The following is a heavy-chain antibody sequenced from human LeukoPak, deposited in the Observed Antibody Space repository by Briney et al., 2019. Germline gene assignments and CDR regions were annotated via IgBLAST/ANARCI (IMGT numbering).Heavy chain of an antibody. CDR3: ARDLAYSRLDY. V-gene: IGHV3-7*03. Sequence: GGSLRLSCEASGFTFSSYWMSWVRQAPGKGLEWVANIKTDGSEKYYVDSVKGRFTISRDNAKNSLYLQMNSLRAEDTAVYYCARDLAYSRLDYWGQGMLVTVSS. CDR1: GFTFSSYW. D-gene: IGHD5-18*01. J-gene: IGHJ4*02. CDR2: IKTDGSEK.